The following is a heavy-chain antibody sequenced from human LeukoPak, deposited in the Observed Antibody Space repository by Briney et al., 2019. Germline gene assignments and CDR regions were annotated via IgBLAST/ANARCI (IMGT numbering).Heavy chain of an antibody. V-gene: IGHV4-39*07. Sequence: PSETLSLTCTVSGGSISSSSYYWGWIRQPPGKGLEWIGSIYYSGSTYYNPSLKSRVAISVDTSKNQFSLKLSSVTAADTAVYYCARDCYSNHNWFDPWGQGTLVTVSS. D-gene: IGHD4-11*01. CDR1: GGSISSSSYY. J-gene: IGHJ5*02. CDR3: ARDCYSNHNWFDP. CDR2: IYYSGST.